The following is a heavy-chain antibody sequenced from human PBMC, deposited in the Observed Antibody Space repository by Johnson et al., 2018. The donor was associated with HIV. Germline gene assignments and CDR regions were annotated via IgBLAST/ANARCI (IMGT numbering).Heavy chain of an antibody. Sequence: DVQVVESGGGLVQPGGSLKLSCAASGFTFSGSAMHWVRQASGKGLEWVGRIRSKTDGGTTDYATPVKGRFTISRDDSKSTLHLQMNSLKTEDTAVYYCSTGDIVVVVGAILLPLHDAFDIWGQGTTVTVSS. CDR2: IRSKTDGGTT. D-gene: IGHD2-15*01. CDR1: GFTFSGSA. CDR3: STGDIVVVVGAILLPLHDAFDI. V-gene: IGHV3-15*01. J-gene: IGHJ3*02.